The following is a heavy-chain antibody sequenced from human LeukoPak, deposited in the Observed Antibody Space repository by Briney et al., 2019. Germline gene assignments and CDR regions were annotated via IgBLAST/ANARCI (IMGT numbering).Heavy chain of an antibody. J-gene: IGHJ4*02. CDR3: ARDQGYSSSWYY. Sequence: GGSLRLSCAASGFSFSNYIMNWVRQAPGKGLEWVSYISSSSYTIYYADSVKGRFTISRDNAKNSLYLQMNSLRAEDTAVYYCARDQGYSSSWYYWGQGTLVTVSS. V-gene: IGHV3-48*04. D-gene: IGHD6-13*01. CDR2: ISSSSYTI. CDR1: GFSFSNYI.